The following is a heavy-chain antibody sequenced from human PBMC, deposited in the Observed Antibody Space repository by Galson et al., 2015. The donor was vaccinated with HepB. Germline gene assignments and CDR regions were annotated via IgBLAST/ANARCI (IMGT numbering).Heavy chain of an antibody. Sequence: SLRLSCAASGFTVSSNYMSWVRQAPGKGLEWVSVIYSGGSTYYAASVKGRFTISRDNSNNTLFLQMNSLRVDDTAIYYCAKPGSSSWLRLDSWGQGTLVTVSS. J-gene: IGHJ4*02. CDR2: IYSGGST. V-gene: IGHV3-53*01. CDR3: AKPGSSSWLRLDS. D-gene: IGHD6-13*01. CDR1: GFTVSSNY.